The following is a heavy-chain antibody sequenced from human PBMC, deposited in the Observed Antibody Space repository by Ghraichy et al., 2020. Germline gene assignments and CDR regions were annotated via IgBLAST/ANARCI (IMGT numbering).Heavy chain of an antibody. CDR1: GFTFSSYA. V-gene: IGHV3-23*01. CDR3: VRAFDY. Sequence: GESLNISCAASGFTFSSYAMSWVRQAPGKGLEWVSAISGSGGSTYYADSVKGRFTISRDNAKNMVYLQMNSLRAEDTAIYYCVRAFDYWGQGTLVTVSS. CDR2: ISGSGGST. J-gene: IGHJ4*02.